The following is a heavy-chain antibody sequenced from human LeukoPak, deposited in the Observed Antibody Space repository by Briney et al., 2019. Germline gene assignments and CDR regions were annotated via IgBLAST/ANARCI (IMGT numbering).Heavy chain of an antibody. V-gene: IGHV4-39*07. J-gene: IGHJ6*03. CDR1: GDSFISSNNY. D-gene: IGHD6-25*01. CDR2: IYSRGGT. CDR3: ARGRLASNYYYYYMDV. Sequence: PSETLSLTCTVSGDSFISSNNYWGWIRQPPAKGLEWIGTIYSRGGTYYNPSLESRLTMSVDTSKNQFSLKLSSVTAADTAVYYCARGRLASNYYYYYMDVWGKGTTVTVSS.